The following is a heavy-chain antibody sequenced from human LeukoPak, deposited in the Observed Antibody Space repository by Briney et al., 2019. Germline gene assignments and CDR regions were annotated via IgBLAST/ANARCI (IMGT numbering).Heavy chain of an antibody. Sequence: ASVKVSCKASGYKFTSFGVSWVRQAPGQGLQWMGWISGYNGNTNFAQKFQGRVTMTTDTSTSTAYMELRSLRSDDTAVYYCARDSPYSSSSLGFDFWGQGAWSPSP. J-gene: IGHJ4*02. V-gene: IGHV1-18*01. CDR2: ISGYNGNT. CDR3: ARDSPYSSSSLGFDF. D-gene: IGHD6-13*01. CDR1: GYKFTSFG.